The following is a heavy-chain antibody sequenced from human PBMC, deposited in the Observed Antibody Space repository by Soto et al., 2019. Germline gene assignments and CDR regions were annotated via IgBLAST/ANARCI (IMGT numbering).Heavy chain of an antibody. CDR2: INPNSGGT. CDR3: VRRSQAGRPYFYNAFDV. V-gene: IGHV1-2*02. Sequence: ASVKFSCKASGYTFTGDYTHLVRQAPGQGLEWMGWINPNSGGTNYAQKFQGRVTMTRDTSISTAYLQCSSLKASDTAIYYCVRRSQAGRPYFYNAFDVWGQGTTVTVSS. D-gene: IGHD3-10*01. CDR1: GYTFTGDY. J-gene: IGHJ6*02.